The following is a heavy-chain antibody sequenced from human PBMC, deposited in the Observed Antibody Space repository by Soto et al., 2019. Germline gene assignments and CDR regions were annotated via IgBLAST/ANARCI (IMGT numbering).Heavy chain of an antibody. J-gene: IGHJ6*02. Sequence: ASVKVSCKASGGTFSSYAISWVRQAPGQGLEWMGGIIPIFGTANYAQKFQGRVTITADESTSTAYMELSSLRSEDTAVYYCARERIVVPAAQIYYYYGMDVWGQGTTVTVSS. CDR1: GGTFSSYA. CDR3: ARERIVVPAAQIYYYYGMDV. D-gene: IGHD2-2*01. CDR2: IIPIFGTA. V-gene: IGHV1-69*13.